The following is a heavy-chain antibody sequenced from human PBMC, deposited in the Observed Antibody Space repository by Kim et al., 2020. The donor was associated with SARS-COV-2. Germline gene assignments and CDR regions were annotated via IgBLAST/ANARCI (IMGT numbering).Heavy chain of an antibody. J-gene: IGHJ6*02. CDR2: IYYSGRT. D-gene: IGHD3-10*01. CDR1: GGSISSYY. V-gene: IGHV4-59*13. Sequence: SETLSLTCTVSGGSISSYYWSWIRQPPGKGLEWIGYIYYSGRTNYNPSLKSRVTISVDTSKNQFSLKLSSVTAADTAVYYCARAHGSGSHSEGPYYYYGMDVWGQGTTVTVSS. CDR3: ARAHGSGSHSEGPYYYYGMDV.